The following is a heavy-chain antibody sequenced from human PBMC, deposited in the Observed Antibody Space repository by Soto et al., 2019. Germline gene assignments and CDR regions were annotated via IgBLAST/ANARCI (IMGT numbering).Heavy chain of an antibody. V-gene: IGHV3-33*08. CDR2: IWNDGSNE. CDR3: ARDQTDSGGYSEY. J-gene: IGHJ4*02. Sequence: SGGSLRLSCAVSGFNFNNYGINWVRQAPGKGLEWLAIIWNDGSNEYYADSVKGRFTISRDNSKNTLYLQLNNLRAEDTAVYFCARDQTDSGGYSEYWGQGTLVTVSS. CDR1: GFNFNNYG. D-gene: IGHD3-22*01.